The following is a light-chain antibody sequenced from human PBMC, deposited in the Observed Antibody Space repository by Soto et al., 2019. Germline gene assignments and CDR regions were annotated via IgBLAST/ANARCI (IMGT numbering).Light chain of an antibody. CDR1: QSVSSSY. CDR3: QQDYNLPHT. J-gene: IGKJ2*01. CDR2: GAS. Sequence: EIVMTQSPATLSLSPGERATLSCRASQSVSSSYLSWYQQKPGQAPRLLIYGASTRATGIPARFSGSGPGTDFTLTISSLQPEDFAVYYCQQDYNLPHTFGQGNKREIK. V-gene: IGKV3D-7*01.